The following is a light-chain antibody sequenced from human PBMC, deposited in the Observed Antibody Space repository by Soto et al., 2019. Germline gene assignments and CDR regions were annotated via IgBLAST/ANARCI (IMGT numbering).Light chain of an antibody. CDR2: GAS. J-gene: IGKJ3*01. Sequence: EIVMTQSPATLSVSSGERATLSCRASQSVSSNLAWYQHKPGQAPRLLIYGASTRATGIPGRFSGSGSGTDFTLTISSLQSEDVAVYYCQQYKNWPFTFGPGTKVDIK. CDR1: QSVSSN. CDR3: QQYKNWPFT. V-gene: IGKV3-15*01.